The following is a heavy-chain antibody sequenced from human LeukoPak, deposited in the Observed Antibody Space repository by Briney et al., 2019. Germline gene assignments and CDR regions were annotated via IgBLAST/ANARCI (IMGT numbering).Heavy chain of an antibody. CDR1: GGSISTSSYY. Sequence: SETLSLTCTVSGGSISTSSYYWGWIRQPPGEGLEWIGSIYYSGSTYYNPSLKSRVTISVDTSKNQFSLKLSSVTAADTAVYYCARVSIVWFGESYNWFDPWGQGTLVTVSS. J-gene: IGHJ5*02. CDR3: ARVSIVWFGESYNWFDP. V-gene: IGHV4-39*07. D-gene: IGHD3-10*01. CDR2: IYYSGST.